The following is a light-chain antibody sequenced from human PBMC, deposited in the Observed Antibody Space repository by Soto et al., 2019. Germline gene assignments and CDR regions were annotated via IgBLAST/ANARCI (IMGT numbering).Light chain of an antibody. J-gene: IGKJ1*01. CDR3: QQRRNWPRT. CDR2: DAS. Sequence: EIVLTQSPATLSLSPGERATLSCRASQSVSSYLAWYQQKPGQAPRLLIYDASNRATGIPARFSGSGSGTDFTLPFSSLEPEDFAVYYCQQRRNWPRTFGQGTKVDIK. CDR1: QSVSSY. V-gene: IGKV3-11*01.